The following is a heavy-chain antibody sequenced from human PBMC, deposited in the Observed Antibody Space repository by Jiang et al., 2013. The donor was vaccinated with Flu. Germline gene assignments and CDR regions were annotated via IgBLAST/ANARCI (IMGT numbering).Heavy chain of an antibody. Sequence: RSLRLSCAASGFTFDDYAMHWVRQAPGKGLEWVSGISWNSGSIGYADSVKGRFTISRDNAKNSLYLQMNSLRAEDTALYYCAKSSYYDSSGYYQDVGGAFDIWGQGTMVTVSS. CDR3: AKSSYYDSSGYYQDVGGAFDI. D-gene: IGHD3-22*01. J-gene: IGHJ3*02. CDR2: ISWNSGSI. CDR1: GFTFDDYA. V-gene: IGHV3-9*01.